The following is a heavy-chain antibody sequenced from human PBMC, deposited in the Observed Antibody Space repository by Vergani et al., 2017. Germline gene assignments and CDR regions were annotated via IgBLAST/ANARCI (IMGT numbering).Heavy chain of an antibody. D-gene: IGHD2-2*01. CDR3: ARDPDIVVVPAAPYYYYYYGMDV. CDR2: INPNSGGT. Sequence: QVQLVQSGAEVKKPGASVKVSCKASGYTFTGYYMHWVRQAPGQGLEWMGWINPNSGGTNYAQKFQGRVTMTRDTSISTAYMELSGLRSDDTAVYYCARDPDIVVVPAAPYYYYYYGMDVWGQGTTVTVSS. J-gene: IGHJ6*02. CDR1: GYTFTGYY. V-gene: IGHV1-2*02.